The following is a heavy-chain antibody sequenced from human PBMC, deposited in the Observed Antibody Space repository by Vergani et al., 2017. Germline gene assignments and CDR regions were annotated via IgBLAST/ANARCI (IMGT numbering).Heavy chain of an antibody. CDR1: GGTFSSYT. J-gene: IGHJ5*02. D-gene: IGHD6-19*01. CDR2: IIPILGIA. Sequence: VQLVESGGGLVKPGSSVKVSCKASGGTFSSYTISWVRQAPGQGLEWMGRIIPILGIANYAQKFQGRVTITADKSTSTAYMELSSLRSEDTAVYYCATSSGWYWFDPWGQGTLVTVSS. CDR3: ATSSGWYWFDP. V-gene: IGHV1-69*09.